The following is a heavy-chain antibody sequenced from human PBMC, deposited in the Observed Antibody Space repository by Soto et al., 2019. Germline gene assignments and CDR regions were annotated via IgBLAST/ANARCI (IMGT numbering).Heavy chain of an antibody. D-gene: IGHD5-12*01. Sequence: PGESLKISCEVSGYNFNTYWIGWVRQMPGKGLEWMALIYPGDSDTRYSPSFEGQVTLSVDRSISTAYLQWSSLKASDTAIYYCATSTVSYVDIVSSTTRGYFDHWGQGTLVTVSS. J-gene: IGHJ4*02. V-gene: IGHV5-51*01. CDR3: ATSTVSYVDIVSSTTRGYFDH. CDR1: GYNFNTYW. CDR2: IYPGDSDT.